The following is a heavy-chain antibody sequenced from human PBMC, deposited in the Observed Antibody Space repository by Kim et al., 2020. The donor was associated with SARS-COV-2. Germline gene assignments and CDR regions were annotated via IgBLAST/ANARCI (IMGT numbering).Heavy chain of an antibody. D-gene: IGHD3-22*01. CDR3: ARDNYDSSAYHYYFDY. V-gene: IGHV3-53*01. Sequence: DAGKGQFTISRDNSKNTLYLQMNSLRPEDTAVYYGARDNYDSSAYHYYFDYWGRGTLVTVSS. J-gene: IGHJ4*02.